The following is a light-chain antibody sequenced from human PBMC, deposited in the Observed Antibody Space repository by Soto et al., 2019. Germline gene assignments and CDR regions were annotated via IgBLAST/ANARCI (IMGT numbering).Light chain of an antibody. J-gene: IGKJ4*01. CDR3: QQYNSMLS. V-gene: IGKV1-33*01. CDR1: HDVSRN. CDR2: DAS. Sequence: DIQMTQSPSSLSASEGDRVTITCQSSHDVSRNLNWFQQKPGEAPQLLIYDASNLERGVPSRFSGRGSGTDFTLTISSLQPEDVATYYCQQYNSMLSFGGGTEAEIK.